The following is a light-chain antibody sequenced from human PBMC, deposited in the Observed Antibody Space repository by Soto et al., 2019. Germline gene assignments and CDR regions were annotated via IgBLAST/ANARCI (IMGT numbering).Light chain of an antibody. J-gene: IGLJ2*01. Sequence: QSALTQPASVSGSPGQSITISCTGTSSDVGGYNYVSWYQQHPGKAPKLMIYDVSNRPSGVSNRCSGSKSGNTASLTISGLQAEDEADDYCSSYTSSSTPYVVFGGGTKVTVL. CDR2: DVS. CDR3: SSYTSSSTPYVV. V-gene: IGLV2-14*01. CDR1: SSDVGGYNY.